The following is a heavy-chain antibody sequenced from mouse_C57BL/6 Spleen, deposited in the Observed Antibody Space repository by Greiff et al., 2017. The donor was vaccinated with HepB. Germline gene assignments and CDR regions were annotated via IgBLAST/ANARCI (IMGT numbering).Heavy chain of an antibody. D-gene: IGHD2-4*01. Sequence: EVQLVESGGGLVTPGGSLPLSCAASGFTFRDYGLHWVRQAPEKGLAWVAYLSRGSSTIYYADTVKGRFTIARDNAKNTLFLQMTSLRSEDTAMYYCARTYYEYPHCDYGGQGTTLTVSS. J-gene: IGHJ2*01. CDR3: ARTYYEYPHCDY. V-gene: IGHV5-17*01. CDR1: GFTFRDYG. CDR2: LSRGSSTI.